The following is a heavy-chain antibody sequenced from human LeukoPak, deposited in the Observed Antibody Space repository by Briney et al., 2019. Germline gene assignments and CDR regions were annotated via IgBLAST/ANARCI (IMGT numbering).Heavy chain of an antibody. V-gene: IGHV3-48*03. J-gene: IGHJ3*01. CDR1: GFTFSSYE. Sequence: GGSLRLSCAASGFTFSSYEMNWVRQAPGKGLEWVSYISSSGSTIYYADSVKGRFTISRDNAKNSLYLQMNSLRAEDTAVYYCAREEQWHDAFDFWGQGTMVTVSS. D-gene: IGHD1/OR15-1a*01. CDR3: AREEQWHDAFDF. CDR2: ISSSGSTI.